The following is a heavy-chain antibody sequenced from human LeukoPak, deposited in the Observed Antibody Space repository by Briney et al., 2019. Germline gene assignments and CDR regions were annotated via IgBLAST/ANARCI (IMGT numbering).Heavy chain of an antibody. J-gene: IGHJ4*02. CDR1: GYTFTSYG. CDR2: ISAYNGNT. Sequence: GASVKVSCKASGYTFTSYGISWVRQAPGQGLEWMGWISAYNGNTNYAQKLQGRVTMTTDTSTSTAYMELRSLRSDDTAVYYCVRARSKKYSSSWYSLGYWGQGTLVTVSS. D-gene: IGHD6-13*01. V-gene: IGHV1-18*04. CDR3: VRARSKKYSSSWYSLGY.